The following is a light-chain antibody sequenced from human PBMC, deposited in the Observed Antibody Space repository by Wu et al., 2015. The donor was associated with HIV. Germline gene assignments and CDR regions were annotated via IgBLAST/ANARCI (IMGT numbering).Light chain of an antibody. J-gene: IGKJ1*01. Sequence: EIVMTQSPGTLSVSPGDRVTLSCRTSQSVSINLAWYQVKPGQAPRLLIYGASTRATDVPARFSGSGSGTEFTLTISDMESEGFAVYYCQHYNQWPPWTFGQGTKVEVK. V-gene: IGKV3-15*01. CDR2: GAS. CDR3: QHYNQWPPWT. CDR1: QSVSIN.